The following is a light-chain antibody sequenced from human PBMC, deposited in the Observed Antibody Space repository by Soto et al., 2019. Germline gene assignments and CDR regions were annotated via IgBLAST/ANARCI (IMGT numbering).Light chain of an antibody. J-gene: IGKJ1*01. V-gene: IGKV3-15*01. CDR3: QQYNNWLGT. CDR2: GAS. Sequence: EIVMTQSPATLSVSPGERATPSCRASQSVSSNLAWYQQNPGQAPRLLIYGASTRATGIPARFSGSGSGTEFTLTISSLQSEDFAVYYCQQYNNWLGTFGQGTKVEIK. CDR1: QSVSSN.